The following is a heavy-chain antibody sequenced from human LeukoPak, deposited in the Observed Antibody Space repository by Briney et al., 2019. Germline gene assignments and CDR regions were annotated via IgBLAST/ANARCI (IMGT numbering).Heavy chain of an antibody. Sequence: PGGSLRLSCAASGFTYSSYAMHWGRQDPGKGLEWVAVISYDGSNKYYADSVKGRFTISRDNSKNTLYLQMNSLRAEDTAVYYCARGPRWLFDYWGQGTLVTVSS. J-gene: IGHJ4*02. D-gene: IGHD3-9*01. CDR3: ARGPRWLFDY. V-gene: IGHV3-30-3*01. CDR1: GFTYSSYA. CDR2: ISYDGSNK.